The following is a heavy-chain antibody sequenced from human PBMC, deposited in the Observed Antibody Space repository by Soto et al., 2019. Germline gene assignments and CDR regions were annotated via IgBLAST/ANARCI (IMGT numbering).Heavy chain of an antibody. CDR2: IYWDDTK. V-gene: IGHV2-5*02. Sequence: QITLKESGPTLVKPTQTLTLTCTFSGFSLSSSGVGVGWIRQPPGKALEWVALIYWDDTKRYSPSLKSGLTITKDTSKNQVVRTMTNMDPVDTATYYCAHIRVTMIVGAGYFQHWGQGTLVTVSS. J-gene: IGHJ1*01. CDR3: AHIRVTMIVGAGYFQH. D-gene: IGHD3-22*01. CDR1: GFSLSSSGVG.